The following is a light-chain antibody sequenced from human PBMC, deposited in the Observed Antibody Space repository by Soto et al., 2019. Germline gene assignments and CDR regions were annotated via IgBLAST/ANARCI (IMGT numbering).Light chain of an antibody. CDR2: LNSDVSS. V-gene: IGLV4-69*01. CDR3: QTWGTGIRV. Sequence: QPVLTQSPSASASLGASVKLTCTLSSGHSSYAIAWHQQQPEKGPRYLTKLNSDVSSTKGDGIPDRCSGSRSGAERYLTVSRLQSEHEAGYYCQTWGTGIRVFGTGTKLTVL. J-gene: IGLJ1*01. CDR1: SGHSSYA.